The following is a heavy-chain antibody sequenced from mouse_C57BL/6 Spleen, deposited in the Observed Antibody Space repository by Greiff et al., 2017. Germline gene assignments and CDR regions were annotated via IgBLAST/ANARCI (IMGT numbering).Heavy chain of an antibody. CDR1: GFSLTSYG. J-gene: IGHJ4*01. D-gene: IGHD2-4*01. CDR2: IWSGGST. CDR3: ARGRLRPHYYAMDY. V-gene: IGHV2-2*01. Sequence: VQRVESGPGLVQPSQSLSITCTVSGFSLTSYGVHWVRQSPGKGLEWLGVIWSGGSTDYNAAFISRMSISKDNSKSQVFFKMNSLQADDTAIYYCARGRLRPHYYAMDYWGQGTSVTVSS.